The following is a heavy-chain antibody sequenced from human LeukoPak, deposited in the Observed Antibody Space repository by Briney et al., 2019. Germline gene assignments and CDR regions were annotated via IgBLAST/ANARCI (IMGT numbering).Heavy chain of an antibody. D-gene: IGHD1-26*01. CDR1: GFTFSSYG. V-gene: IGHV3-33*06. Sequence: GGSLRLSCAASGFTFSSYGMHWVRQAPGKGLEWVAVIWYDGSNKYYADSVKGRFTISRDNSKNTLYLQMNSLRAEDTAVYYCAKDFSGGATVYYYMDVWGKGTTVTVSS. CDR2: IWYDGSNK. J-gene: IGHJ6*03. CDR3: AKDFSGGATVYYYMDV.